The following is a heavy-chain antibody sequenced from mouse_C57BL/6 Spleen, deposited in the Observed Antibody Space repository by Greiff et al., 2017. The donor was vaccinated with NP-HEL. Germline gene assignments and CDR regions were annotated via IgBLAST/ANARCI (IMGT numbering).Heavy chain of an antibody. D-gene: IGHD2-4*01. CDR2: IYPGDGDT. CDR1: GYAFSSSW. CDR3: AREGGYYDYDDAMDY. J-gene: IGHJ4*01. Sequence: VQLQQSGPELVKPGASVKISCKASGYAFSSSWMNWVKQRPGKGLEWIGRIYPGDGDTNYNGKFKGKATLTADKSSSKAYMQLSSLTSEDSAVYFCAREGGYYDYDDAMDYWGQGTSVTVSS. V-gene: IGHV1-82*01.